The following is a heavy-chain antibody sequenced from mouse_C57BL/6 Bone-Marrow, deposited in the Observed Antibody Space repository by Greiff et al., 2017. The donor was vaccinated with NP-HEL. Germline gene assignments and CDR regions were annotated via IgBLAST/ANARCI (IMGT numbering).Heavy chain of an antibody. CDR2: IYPRSGNT. Sequence: VQLQESGAELARPGASVKLSCKASGYTFPSYGISWVKQRTGQGLEWIGEIYPRSGNTYYNEKFTGQATLTADKSSIPAYMALRSLTSEDYAVNFGAKGVLRFPMDYWGQGTSVTVSS. V-gene: IGHV1-81*01. CDR3: AKGVLRFPMDY. D-gene: IGHD1-1*01. CDR1: GYTFPSYG. J-gene: IGHJ4*01.